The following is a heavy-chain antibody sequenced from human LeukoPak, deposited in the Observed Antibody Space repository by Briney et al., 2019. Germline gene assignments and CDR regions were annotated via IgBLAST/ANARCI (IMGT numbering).Heavy chain of an antibody. CDR3: ARDYYYDSSGYQGMDY. CDR2: IWYDGSNK. D-gene: IGHD3-22*01. CDR1: GFTFSSYG. Sequence: GGSLRLSCAASGFTFSSYGKHWVRQAPGKGLEWVAVIWYDGSNKYYADSVKGRFTISRDNSKNTLYLQMNSLRAEDTAVYYCARDYYYDSSGYQGMDYWGQGTLVTVSS. J-gene: IGHJ4*02. V-gene: IGHV3-33*01.